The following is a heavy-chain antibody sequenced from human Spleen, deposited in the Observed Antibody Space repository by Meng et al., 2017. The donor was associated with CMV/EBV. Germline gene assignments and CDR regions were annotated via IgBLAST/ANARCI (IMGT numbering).Heavy chain of an antibody. J-gene: IGHJ4*02. CDR1: GYSFTKYW. CDR2: VYPDDSDT. CDR3: ARHGADGHKIHSDY. V-gene: IGHV5-51*01. Sequence: GGSLRLSCKGYGYSFTKYWIGWVRQMPGKGLEWMGIVYPDDSDTRYSPSFQGQVTMSADKSINTAYLQWSSLRASDTAMYYCARHGADGHKIHSDYWGQGTLVTVSS. D-gene: IGHD5-24*01.